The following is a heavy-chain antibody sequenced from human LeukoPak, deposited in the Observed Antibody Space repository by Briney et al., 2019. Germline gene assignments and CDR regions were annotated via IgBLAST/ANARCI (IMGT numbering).Heavy chain of an antibody. CDR1: GYSFTRYW. D-gene: IGHD1/OR15-1a*01. V-gene: IGHV5-51*01. CDR2: IIPGDSDT. CDR3: ARQDVASTGTTYYYAMDV. Sequence: GESLKISCKGSGYSFTRYWIGWVRQKPGKGLEWMGIIIPGDSDTRYSPSFQGQVTISADKSISTAYLQWSSLKASDTAMYYCARQDVASTGTTYYYAMDVWGQGTTVTVSS. J-gene: IGHJ6*02.